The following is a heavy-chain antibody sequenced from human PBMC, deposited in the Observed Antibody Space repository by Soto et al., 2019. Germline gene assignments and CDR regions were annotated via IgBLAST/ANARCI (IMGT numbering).Heavy chain of an antibody. CDR3: ARPGVAAAGNFDS. CDR2: INNLGSI. D-gene: IGHD6-25*01. Sequence: KPSETLSLTXAVSGGSFTGYYWAWIRQVPGGGLEWLGEINNLGSIHHNPSLMNRVTLSADTSRSQFSLEITSLTAVDTAVYYCARPGVAAAGNFDSWGPGTLVTVSS. CDR1: GGSFTGYY. J-gene: IGHJ4*02. V-gene: IGHV4-34*01.